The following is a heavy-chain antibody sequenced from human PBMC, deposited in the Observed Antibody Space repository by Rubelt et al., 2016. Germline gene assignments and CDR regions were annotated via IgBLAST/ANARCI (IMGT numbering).Heavy chain of an antibody. D-gene: IGHD3-10*02. CDR1: GESFSGYY. Sequence: QLHLQESGPGLVQPSETLSLTCAVYGESFSGYYWNWIRQPPGKGLEWIGRINHSGSTNYNPSLKSRVSISVDTSKNQFSLRLSSVTAADTAVYYCARWDVDYLDYWGQGTLVTVSS. V-gene: IGHV4-34*10. CDR2: INHSGST. CDR3: ARWDVDYLDY. J-gene: IGHJ4*01.